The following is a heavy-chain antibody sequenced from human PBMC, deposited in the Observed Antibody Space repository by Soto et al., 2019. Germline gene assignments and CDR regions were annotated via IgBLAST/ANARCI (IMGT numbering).Heavy chain of an antibody. Sequence: EVQLVESGGGLVQPGGSLRLSCAASGFTFSDYWMNWIRQAPGKGLEWVANIRPDGNQKLYVDSVRGRFTISRDNAKNSFYLQMNSLRAEDTAVYYCAREHETFDYWGQGALVTVSS. J-gene: IGHJ4*02. CDR2: IRPDGNQK. V-gene: IGHV3-7*05. CDR3: AREHETFDY. CDR1: GFTFSDYW.